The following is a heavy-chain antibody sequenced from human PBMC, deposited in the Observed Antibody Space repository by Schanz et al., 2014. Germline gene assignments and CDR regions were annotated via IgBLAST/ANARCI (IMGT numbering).Heavy chain of an antibody. Sequence: VQLVESGGGLVKPGGSLRLSCAASGFTVSSTYVTWVRQAPGKGLEWVSVLYAGGATKYANSVKDRFTISRDNSKNTVYLQMNSLRADDTAVYYCAKSRSWYVWLDPWGQGTLVTVSS. CDR3: AKSRSWYVWLDP. CDR2: LYAGGAT. J-gene: IGHJ5*02. D-gene: IGHD3-10*01. V-gene: IGHV3-66*01. CDR1: GFTVSSTY.